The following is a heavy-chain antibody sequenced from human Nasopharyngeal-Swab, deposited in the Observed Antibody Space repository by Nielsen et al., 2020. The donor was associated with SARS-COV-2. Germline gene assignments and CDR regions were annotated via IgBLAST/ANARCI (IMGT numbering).Heavy chain of an antibody. CDR1: GFSFSNYA. J-gene: IGHJ4*02. V-gene: IGHV3-23*01. CDR2: ISGSGDST. CDR3: ATGGY. Sequence: LSLTCAASGFSFSNYAMSWVRQAPGKGLEWVSGISGSGDSTYYADSVKGRFTISRDNSKNTLYLQMNSLRAEDTAGYYCATGGYWGQGTLVTVSS.